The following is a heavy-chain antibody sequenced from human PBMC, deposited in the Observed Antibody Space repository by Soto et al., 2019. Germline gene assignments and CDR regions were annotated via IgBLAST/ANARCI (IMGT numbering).Heavy chain of an antibody. V-gene: IGHV3-9*01. CDR3: AKDARGWLLDYFDY. CDR2: ISWNSGSI. D-gene: IGHD3-22*01. J-gene: IGHJ4*02. Sequence: PGGSLRLSCAASGFTFDDYAMHWVRQAPGKGLEWVSGISWNSGSIGYADSVKGRFTISRDNAKNSLYLQMNSLRAEDTALYYCAKDARGWLLDYFDYWGQGTLVTVSS. CDR1: GFTFDDYA.